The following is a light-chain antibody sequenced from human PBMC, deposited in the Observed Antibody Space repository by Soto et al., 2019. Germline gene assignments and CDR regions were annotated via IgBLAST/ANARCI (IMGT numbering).Light chain of an antibody. CDR3: QQYGSSPLYT. J-gene: IGKJ2*01. CDR2: EAS. Sequence: EIVLTQFPGTLSLSPGERATVSCRASQSVSSNYLAWYQQKPGQAPRLLIYEASSRATGIPDRFSGSGSGTDFTLTISRLEPEDFAVYYCQQYGSSPLYTFGQGTKLEIK. CDR1: QSVSSNY. V-gene: IGKV3-20*01.